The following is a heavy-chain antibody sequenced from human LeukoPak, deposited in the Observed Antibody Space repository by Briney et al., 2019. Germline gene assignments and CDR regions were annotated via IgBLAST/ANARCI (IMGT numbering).Heavy chain of an antibody. D-gene: IGHD1/OR15-1a*01. CDR2: ISSSSSYI. CDR1: GFTFSSYS. V-gene: IGHV3-21*01. Sequence: GGSLRLSCAASGFTFSSYSMNWVRQAPEKGLEWVSSISSSSSYIYYADSVKGRFTISRDNAKNSLYLQMNSLRAEDTAVYYCARDPLRFGTRFPDDYWGQGTLVTVSS. J-gene: IGHJ4*02. CDR3: ARDPLRFGTRFPDDY.